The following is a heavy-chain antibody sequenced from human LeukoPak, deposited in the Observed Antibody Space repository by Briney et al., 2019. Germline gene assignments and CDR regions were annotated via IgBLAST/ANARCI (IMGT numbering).Heavy chain of an antibody. CDR1: GFTFSSYE. Sequence: PGGSLRLSYAASGFTFSSYEMNWVRQAPGKGLEWVSYISSSGSTIYYADSVKGRFTISRDNAKNSLYLQMSSLRAEDTAVYYCATVCSGGSCYIRWGQGTLVTVSS. V-gene: IGHV3-48*03. D-gene: IGHD2-15*01. CDR3: ATVCSGGSCYIR. J-gene: IGHJ4*02. CDR2: ISSSGSTI.